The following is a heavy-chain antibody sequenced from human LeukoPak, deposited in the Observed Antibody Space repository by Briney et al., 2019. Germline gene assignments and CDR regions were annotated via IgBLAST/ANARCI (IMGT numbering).Heavy chain of an antibody. J-gene: IGHJ4*02. D-gene: IGHD6-19*01. CDR1: GYTFTSYY. CDR3: ARAIAVAGVDY. V-gene: IGHV1-46*03. CDR2: INPSGGST. Sequence: ASVKVSCKASGYTFTSYYTHWVRQAPGQGLEWMGIINPSGGSTSYAQTFQGRVTMTRDTSTSTVYMELSSLRSEDTAVYYCARAIAVAGVDYWGQGTLVTVSS.